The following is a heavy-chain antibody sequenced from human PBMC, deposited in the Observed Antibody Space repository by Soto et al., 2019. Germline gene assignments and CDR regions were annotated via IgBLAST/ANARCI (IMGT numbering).Heavy chain of an antibody. V-gene: IGHV4-39*01. Sequence: SETMPLTCTVSEGSIRSSSYHWGWISQPPGKGLEWIASIYYSGSTYYNPSLKSRVTISVDTSKNQFSVKLSSVTAADTAVYYCARLGVGSMGVWGQGTTVTVSS. CDR2: IYYSGST. J-gene: IGHJ6*02. CDR3: ARLGVGSMGV. CDR1: EGSIRSSSYH. D-gene: IGHD3-16*01.